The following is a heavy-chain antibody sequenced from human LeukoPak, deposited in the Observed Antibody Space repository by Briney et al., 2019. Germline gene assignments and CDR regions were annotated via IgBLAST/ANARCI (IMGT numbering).Heavy chain of an antibody. D-gene: IGHD2-2*01. J-gene: IGHJ4*02. V-gene: IGHV3-23*01. CDR1: GFTFSSYA. CDR3: AKDLSGTKIFDY. CDR2: ISGSGGNT. Sequence: TGGSLRLSCAASGFTFSSYAMSWVRQAPGKGLEWVSAISGSGGNTYYADSVKGRFTISRDNSKNTLYLQMNSLRAEDTAVYYCAKDLSGTKIFDYWGQGTLVTVSS.